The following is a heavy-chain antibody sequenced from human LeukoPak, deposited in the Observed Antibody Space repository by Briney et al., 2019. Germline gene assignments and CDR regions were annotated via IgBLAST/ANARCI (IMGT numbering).Heavy chain of an antibody. CDR1: GFTFDDYA. CDR3: AKGYYDSSGYLDVGDAFDI. D-gene: IGHD3-22*01. CDR2: ISWNSGSI. J-gene: IGHJ3*02. V-gene: IGHV3-9*01. Sequence: PGGSLRLSCAASGFTFDDYAMHWVRHAPGKGLEWVSGISWNSGSIGYADSVKGRFTISRDNAKNSLYLQMNGLRAEDTALYYCAKGYYDSSGYLDVGDAFDIWGQGTMVTVSS.